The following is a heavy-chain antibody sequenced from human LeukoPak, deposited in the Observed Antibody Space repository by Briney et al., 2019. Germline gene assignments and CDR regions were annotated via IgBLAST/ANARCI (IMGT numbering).Heavy chain of an antibody. CDR2: ISWNSGSI. V-gene: IGHV3-9*03. CDR1: GFTFDDYA. D-gene: IGHD3-22*01. CDR3: AKGAITMIVVVQGDAFDI. J-gene: IGHJ3*02. Sequence: GGSLRLSCAASGFTFDDYAMHWVRQAPGKGLEWVSGISWNSGSIGYADSVKGRFTISRDNAKNSLYLQMNSLRAEDMALYYCAKGAITMIVVVQGDAFDIWGQGTMVTVSS.